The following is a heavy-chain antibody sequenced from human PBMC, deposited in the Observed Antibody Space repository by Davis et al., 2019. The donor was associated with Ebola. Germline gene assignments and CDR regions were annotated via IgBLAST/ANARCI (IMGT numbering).Heavy chain of an antibody. CDR2: IYPGDSDT. D-gene: IGHD4-23*01. Sequence: KVSCKGSGYSFTSYWIGWVRQMPGKGLEWMGIIYPGDSDTSYSPSFQGQVTISADKSISTAYLQWSSLKASDTAMYYCARQASYGGNWGYYYYYGMDVWGQGTTVTVSS. CDR3: ARQASYGGNWGYYYYYGMDV. J-gene: IGHJ6*02. CDR1: GYSFTSYW. V-gene: IGHV5-51*01.